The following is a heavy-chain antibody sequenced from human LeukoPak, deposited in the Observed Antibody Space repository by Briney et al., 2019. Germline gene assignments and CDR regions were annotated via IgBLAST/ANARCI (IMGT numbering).Heavy chain of an antibody. V-gene: IGHV4-38-2*02. CDR3: ARRSRNYYYYMDV. CDR2: INHSGST. Sequence: SETLSLTCTVSGYSISSGYYWSWIRQPPGKGLEWIGEINHSGSTNYNPSLKSRVTISVDTSKNQFSLKLSSVTAADTAVYYCARRSRNYYYYMDVWGKGTTVTVSS. CDR1: GYSISSGYY. J-gene: IGHJ6*03.